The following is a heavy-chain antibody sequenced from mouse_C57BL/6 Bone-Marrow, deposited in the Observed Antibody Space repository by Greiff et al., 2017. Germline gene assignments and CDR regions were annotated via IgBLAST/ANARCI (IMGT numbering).Heavy chain of an antibody. Sequence: EVQLVESGGGLVKPGGSLKLSCAASGFTFSSYAMSWVRQTPEKRLEWVATISDGGGYTYYPDNVKGRFTISRDNAKNNLYLQMSHLKSEDTAMYYCARDWDVAYWGQGTLVTVSA. CDR1: GFTFSSYA. CDR3: ARDWDVAY. J-gene: IGHJ3*01. CDR2: ISDGGGYT. D-gene: IGHD4-1*01. V-gene: IGHV5-4*01.